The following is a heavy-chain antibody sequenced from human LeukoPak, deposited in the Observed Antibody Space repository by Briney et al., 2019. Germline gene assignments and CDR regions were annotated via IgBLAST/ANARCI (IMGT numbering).Heavy chain of an antibody. J-gene: IGHJ4*02. CDR3: ARGRGSIAAAGLRYYFDY. CDR2: IYYSGST. D-gene: IGHD6-13*01. V-gene: IGHV4-59*12. CDR1: GGSLSSYY. Sequence: PSETLSLTCTVSGGSLSSYYWSWIRQPPGKGLEWIGYIYYSGSTNYNPSLKSRVTISVDTSKNQFSLKLSSVTAADTAVYYCARGRGSIAAAGLRYYFDYWGQGTLVTVSS.